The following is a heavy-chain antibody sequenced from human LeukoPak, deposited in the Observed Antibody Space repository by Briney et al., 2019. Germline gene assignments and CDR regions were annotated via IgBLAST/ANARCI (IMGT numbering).Heavy chain of an antibody. CDR2: IYHSGST. J-gene: IGHJ4*02. CDR3: ARANDDFDY. CDR1: GYSISSGYY. Sequence: SETLSLTCAVSGYSISSGYYWGWIRQPPGKGLEWIGSIYHSGSTYYNPSLKSRVTISVDKSKNQFSLKLSSVTAADTAVYYCARANDDFDYWGQGTLVTVSS. V-gene: IGHV4-38-2*01. D-gene: IGHD3-16*01.